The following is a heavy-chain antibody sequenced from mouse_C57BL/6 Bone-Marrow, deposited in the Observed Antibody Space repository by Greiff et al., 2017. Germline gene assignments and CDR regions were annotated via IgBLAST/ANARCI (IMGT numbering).Heavy chain of an antibody. CDR3: ARHYYSNYVGFAY. CDR1: GFTFSDYY. Sequence: EVKLQESGGGLVQPGGSLKLSCAASGFTFSDYYMYWVRQTPEKRLEWVAYISNGGGSTYYPDTVKGRFTISRDNAKNTLYLQMSRLKSEDTAMYYCARHYYSNYVGFAYWGQGTLVTVSA. D-gene: IGHD2-5*01. CDR2: ISNGGGST. J-gene: IGHJ3*01. V-gene: IGHV5-12*01.